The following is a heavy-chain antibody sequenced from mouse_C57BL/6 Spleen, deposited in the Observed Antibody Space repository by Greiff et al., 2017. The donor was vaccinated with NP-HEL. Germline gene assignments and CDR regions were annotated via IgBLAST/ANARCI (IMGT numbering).Heavy chain of an antibody. CDR3: TRSTATVVARGDAMDY. CDR1: GYTFTSYW. V-gene: IGHV1-5*01. D-gene: IGHD1-1*01. Sequence: EVQLQQSGTVLARPGASVKMSCKTSGYTFTSYWMHWVKQRPGQGLEWIGAIYPGNSDTSYNQKFKGKAKLTAVTSASTAYMELSSLTNEDSAVYYCTRSTATVVARGDAMDYWGQGTSVTVSS. J-gene: IGHJ4*01. CDR2: IYPGNSDT.